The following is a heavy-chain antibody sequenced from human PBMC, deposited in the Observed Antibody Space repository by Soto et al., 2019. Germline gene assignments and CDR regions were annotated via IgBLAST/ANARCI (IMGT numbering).Heavy chain of an antibody. CDR3: AKATYDTTFYTSSFDS. Sequence: GGSLRLSCAASEFTFSKYAMTWVRQAPGKWLEWVSLITGSDGRTYYADSVKGRFTISRDNSKNTLFLQMNSLRAEDTAVYYCAKATYDTTFYTSSFDSWGQGTLDNVSS. J-gene: IGHJ4*02. CDR2: ITGSDGRT. D-gene: IGHD3-22*01. CDR1: EFTFSKYA. V-gene: IGHV3-23*01.